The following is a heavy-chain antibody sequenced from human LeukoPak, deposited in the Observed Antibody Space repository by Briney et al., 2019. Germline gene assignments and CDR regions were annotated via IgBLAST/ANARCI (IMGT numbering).Heavy chain of an antibody. V-gene: IGHV1-18*01. D-gene: IGHD2-15*01. CDR1: GYTFTSYG. CDR3: ASYCSGGSCYTTDAFDI. CDR2: ISAYNGNT. J-gene: IGHJ3*02. Sequence: ASVKVSCKASGYTFTSYGISWVRQAPGQGLEWMGWISAYNGNTNYAQKLQGRVTMTTDTSTSTAYMELRSLRSDDTAVYYCASYCSGGSCYTTDAFDIWGQGTMVTVSS.